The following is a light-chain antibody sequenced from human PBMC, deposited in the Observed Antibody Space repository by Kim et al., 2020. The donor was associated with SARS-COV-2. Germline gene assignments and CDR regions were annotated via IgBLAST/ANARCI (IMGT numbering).Light chain of an antibody. Sequence: ALALGERATLSCRASQSVSTNLVWYQQKPGQAPRLLIYGASTRATGIPARFSGSGSGTEFTLTISSLQSEDFAVYYCQQYNNFRTFGQGTKVDIK. J-gene: IGKJ1*01. CDR1: QSVSTN. CDR2: GAS. V-gene: IGKV3-15*01. CDR3: QQYNNFRT.